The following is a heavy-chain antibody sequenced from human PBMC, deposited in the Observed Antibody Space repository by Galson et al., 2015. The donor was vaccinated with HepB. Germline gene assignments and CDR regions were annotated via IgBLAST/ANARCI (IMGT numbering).Heavy chain of an antibody. V-gene: IGHV3-74*03. CDR1: GFSLSSYW. CDR2: INSDGRSI. J-gene: IGHJ6*02. D-gene: IGHD6-19*01. Sequence: SLRLSCAGSGFSLSSYWMHWVRQAPGKGLVWISRINSDGRSIMYADSVKGRVTISRDNAKNTLYLQMNSLTADDTAVYYCARGGLAGTVSPTYHYGLDVWGQGTTVIVSS. CDR3: ARGGLAGTVSPTYHYGLDV.